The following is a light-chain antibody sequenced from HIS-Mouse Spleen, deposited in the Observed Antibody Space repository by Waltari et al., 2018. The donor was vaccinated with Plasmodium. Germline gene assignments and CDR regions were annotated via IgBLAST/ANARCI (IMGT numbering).Light chain of an antibody. CDR2: KAS. V-gene: IGKV1-5*03. CDR3: QQYNSYSWT. Sequence: DIQMTQSPSTLSASVGDRVTITFRASQRISSWLAWYQQKPGKAPKLLIYKASSVESGVPSRFSGSGSGTEFTLTISSLQPDDFATYYCQQYNSYSWTFGQGTKVEIK. CDR1: QRISSW. J-gene: IGKJ1*01.